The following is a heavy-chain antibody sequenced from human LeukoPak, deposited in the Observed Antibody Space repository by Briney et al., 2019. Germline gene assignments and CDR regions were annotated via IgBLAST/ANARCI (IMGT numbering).Heavy chain of an antibody. CDR2: TKSDGSST. CDR3: ARESTIAVDY. D-gene: IGHD4/OR15-4a*01. CDR1: GFTFSSYW. V-gene: IGHV3-74*01. J-gene: IGHJ4*02. Sequence: GGSLRLSCAASGFTFSSYWMHWVRQAPGKGLVWVSRTKSDGSSTSYADSVQGRFTVSRDNAKNTLYLQMNSLRAEGTAFYYCARESTIAVDYWGQGTLVTVSS.